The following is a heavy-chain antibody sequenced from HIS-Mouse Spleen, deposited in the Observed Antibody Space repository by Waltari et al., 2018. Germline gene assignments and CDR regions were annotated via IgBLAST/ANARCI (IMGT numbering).Heavy chain of an antibody. J-gene: IGHJ4*02. CDR2: ISYDGSNK. Sequence: QVQLVESGGGVVQPGRSLRLLCAASGFTCSSYGMHWCRQAPGKGLEWVAVISYDGSNKYYADSVKGRFTISRDNSKNTLYLQMNSLRAEDTAVYYCAKDKHHAFDYWGQGTLVTVSS. CDR1: GFTCSSYG. V-gene: IGHV3-30*18. CDR3: AKDKHHAFDY.